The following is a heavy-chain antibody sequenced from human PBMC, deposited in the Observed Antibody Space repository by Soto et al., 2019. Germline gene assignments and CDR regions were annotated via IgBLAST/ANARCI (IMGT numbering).Heavy chain of an antibody. J-gene: IGHJ4*02. CDR2: IYYSGST. CDR1: GGSIISSSYY. Sequence: SETLSLTCTVSGGSIISSSYYWVLIRQPPGKGLEWIGSIYYSGSTYYNPSLKSRVTISVDTSKNQFSLKLSSVTAADTAVYYCASDNIPGLLAYCGQVTLVPVSS. D-gene: IGHD1-1*01. CDR3: ASDNIPGLLAY. V-gene: IGHV4-39*01.